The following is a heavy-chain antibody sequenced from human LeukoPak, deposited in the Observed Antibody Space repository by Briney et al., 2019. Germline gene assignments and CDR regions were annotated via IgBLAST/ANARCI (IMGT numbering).Heavy chain of an antibody. D-gene: IGHD5-18*01. J-gene: IGHJ4*02. V-gene: IGHV3-30*01. CDR1: GFTFSSYA. CDR3: ARDRSQRAYSYGPDGE. CDR2: VSYDGSNK. Sequence: GGSLRLSCAASGFTFSSYAMHWVRQAPGKGLEWVAVVSYDGSNKFYADSVKGRFTISRDNSKNTLFLQMNSLRAEDTAVYYCARDRSQRAYSYGPDGEWGQGTVVTASS.